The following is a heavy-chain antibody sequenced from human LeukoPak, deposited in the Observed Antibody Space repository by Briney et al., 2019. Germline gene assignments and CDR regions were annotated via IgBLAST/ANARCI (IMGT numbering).Heavy chain of an antibody. J-gene: IGHJ4*02. Sequence: ASVKVSCKISGFGLSVLSIHWMRQAPGKGLEWVGGIRPETGEPIFARKFRGRVTITEDTFTDTGYLELRGLTSEDTAVYYCSTDSGRSYFYFDFWGQGTLVTVSS. CDR3: STDSGRSYFYFDF. CDR2: IRPETGEP. CDR1: GFGLSVLS. D-gene: IGHD3-10*01. V-gene: IGHV1-24*01.